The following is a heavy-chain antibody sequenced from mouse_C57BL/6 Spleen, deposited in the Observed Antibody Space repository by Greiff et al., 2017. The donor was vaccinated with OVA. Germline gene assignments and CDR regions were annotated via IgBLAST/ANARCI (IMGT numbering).Heavy chain of an antibody. CDR2: ISSGGDYI. Sequence: EVMLVESGEGLVKPGGSLKLSCAASGFTFSSYAMSWVRQTPEKRLEWVAYISSGGDYIYYADTVKGRFTISRDNARNTLYLQMSSLKSEDTAMYYCTRDPNKGYWYFDVWGTGTTVTVSS. V-gene: IGHV5-9-1*02. CDR3: TRDPNKGYWYFDV. CDR1: GFTFSSYA. J-gene: IGHJ1*03.